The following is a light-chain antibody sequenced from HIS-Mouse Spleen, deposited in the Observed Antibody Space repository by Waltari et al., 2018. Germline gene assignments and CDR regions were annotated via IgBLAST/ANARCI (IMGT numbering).Light chain of an antibody. V-gene: IGLV3-21*03. J-gene: IGLJ3*02. CDR2: DDS. CDR1: NIGSKS. Sequence: SYVLTQPPSVSVAPGKTARITCGENNIGSKSVHWYQQKPGQAPVLVVYDDSDRPSGIPGRFAGSNSGNTATLTISRVEAGDEADYYCQVWDSSSDHWVFGGGTKLTVL. CDR3: QVWDSSSDHWV.